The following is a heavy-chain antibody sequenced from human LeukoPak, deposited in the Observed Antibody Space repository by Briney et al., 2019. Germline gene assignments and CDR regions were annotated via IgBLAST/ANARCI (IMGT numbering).Heavy chain of an antibody. Sequence: ASVKVSCKASGHTFISYYMHWVRQAPGQGLEWMGVINPSGGSITYAQQFQGRVTMTRDTSTSTVYMELSSLRSEDTAVYYCARHSLIGTTPFDYWGQGTLVTVSS. CDR2: INPSGGSI. D-gene: IGHD1-20*01. CDR1: GHTFISYY. J-gene: IGHJ4*02. CDR3: ARHSLIGTTPFDY. V-gene: IGHV1-46*01.